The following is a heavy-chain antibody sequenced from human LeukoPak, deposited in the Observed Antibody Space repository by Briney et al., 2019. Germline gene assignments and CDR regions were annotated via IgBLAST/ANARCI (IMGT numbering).Heavy chain of an antibody. CDR2: IRSKVYGGTT. D-gene: IGHD3-22*01. V-gene: IGHV3-49*03. Sequence: GGSLRLSCTTSGFTFGDYAVSWFRQAPGEGLEWVGFIRSKVYGGTTEYAASVKGRFTISRDDSKSIAYLQMNSLKTEDTAVYYCTTGGYYDSSGHPYFDYWGQGTLVTVSS. J-gene: IGHJ4*02. CDR3: TTGGYYDSSGHPYFDY. CDR1: GFTFGDYA.